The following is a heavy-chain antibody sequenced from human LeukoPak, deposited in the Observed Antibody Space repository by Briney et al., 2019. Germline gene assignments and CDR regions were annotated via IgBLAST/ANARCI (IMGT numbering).Heavy chain of an antibody. CDR3: ARDSTYYDFWSGYYHDAFDI. CDR2: IKQDGGER. D-gene: IGHD3-3*01. J-gene: IGHJ3*02. V-gene: IGHV3-7*01. Sequence: PGGSLRLSCAASGFTFSSYWMSWVGQAPGKGLEWVANIKQDGGERYYVDSVKGRFTISRDNAKHCLNLQMNSLRAENTAVYYCARDSTYYDFWSGYYHDAFDICGQGTMVTVSS. CDR1: GFTFSSYW.